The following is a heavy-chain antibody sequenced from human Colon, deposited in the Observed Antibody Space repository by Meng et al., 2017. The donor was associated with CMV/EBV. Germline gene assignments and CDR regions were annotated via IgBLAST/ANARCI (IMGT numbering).Heavy chain of an antibody. Sequence: ASVKVSCKASGYTFTGYYMHWVRQAPGQGLEWMGWINPNSGGTNYAQEFQGRVTMTRDTSISTAYMELSRLRSDDTAVYYCARDERRIAAAGLTDYWGQGTLVTVSS. CDR3: ARDERRIAAAGLTDY. D-gene: IGHD6-13*01. CDR2: INPNSGGT. J-gene: IGHJ4*02. V-gene: IGHV1-2*02. CDR1: GYTFTGYY.